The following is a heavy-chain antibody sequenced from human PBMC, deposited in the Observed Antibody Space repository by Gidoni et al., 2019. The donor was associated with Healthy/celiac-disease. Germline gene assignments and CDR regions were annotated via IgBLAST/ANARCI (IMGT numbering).Heavy chain of an antibody. CDR3: ARTDSSGSHYDMDV. V-gene: IGHV3-21*01. J-gene: IGHJ6*02. Sequence: EVQLVESGGGLVKPGGSLRLSCAASGFTFSSYSMNWVRQAPGKGLEWVSSISSSSSYIYYADSVKGRFTISRDNAKNSLYLQMDSLRAEDTAVYYCARTDSSGSHYDMDVWGQGTTVTVSS. D-gene: IGHD6-19*01. CDR2: ISSSSSYI. CDR1: GFTFSSYS.